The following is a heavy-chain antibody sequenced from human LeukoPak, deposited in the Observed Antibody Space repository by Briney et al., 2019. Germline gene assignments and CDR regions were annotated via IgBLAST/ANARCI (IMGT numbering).Heavy chain of an antibody. CDR1: GGSIIGSTSY. D-gene: IGHD3-22*01. V-gene: IGHV4-39*01. J-gene: IGHJ4*02. Sequence: SETLSLTCTVSGGSIIGSTSYWGWIRQPPGKGLDWIGIINYSGSTYYNPSLRSRVTISVDTSKNQFSLKLNSVTASDTAVYYCARGYDYWGQGTLVNVSS. CDR3: ARGYDY. CDR2: INYSGST.